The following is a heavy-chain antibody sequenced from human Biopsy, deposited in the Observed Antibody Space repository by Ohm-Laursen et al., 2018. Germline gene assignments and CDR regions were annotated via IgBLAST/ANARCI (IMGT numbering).Heavy chain of an antibody. CDR3: ARDPLNGHKHFDY. CDR2: INCKTGAT. CDR1: SYTFTDYN. J-gene: IGHJ4*02. V-gene: IGHV1-2*02. D-gene: IGHD2-8*01. Sequence: SVKVSCNASSYTFTDYNIHWMRQAPGQGLEWLGYINCKTGATNYAQKFQGTVTMTRDTSLSTAYLALGSLRSADTAIYYCARDPLNGHKHFDYWGQGSLVTVSS.